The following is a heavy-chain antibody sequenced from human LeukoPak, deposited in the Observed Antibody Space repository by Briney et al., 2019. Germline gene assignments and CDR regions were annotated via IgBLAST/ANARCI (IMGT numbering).Heavy chain of an antibody. V-gene: IGHV3-53*01. CDR1: GFTVRSNY. CDR3: ARVPYYYDSSGYYYYYGMDV. Sequence: PGGSLRLSCAASGFTVRSNYMSWVRQAPGKGLEWVSVIYSGGSTYYADSVKGRFTISRDNSKNTLYLQMNSLRAEDTAVYYCARVPYYYDSSGYYYYYGMDVWGQGTTVTVSS. D-gene: IGHD3-22*01. J-gene: IGHJ6*02. CDR2: IYSGGST.